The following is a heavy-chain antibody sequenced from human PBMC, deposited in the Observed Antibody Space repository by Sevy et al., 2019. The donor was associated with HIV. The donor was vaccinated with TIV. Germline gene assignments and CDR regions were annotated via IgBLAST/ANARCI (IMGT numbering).Heavy chain of an antibody. CDR1: GFTFDNYA. CDR3: AKVKQDCSDGTCCRLSSEGFDI. Sequence: GGSLRLSCAASGFTFDNYAMGWVRQAPGKGLEWVSLINWAGDNTYYGDSVKGRFTISRDNRNNSLYLQMNRLRTEDTGLYDCAKVKQDCSDGTCCRLSSEGFDIWGQGTKVTVSS. D-gene: IGHD2-15*01. V-gene: IGHV3-43D*03. J-gene: IGHJ3*02. CDR2: INWAGDNT.